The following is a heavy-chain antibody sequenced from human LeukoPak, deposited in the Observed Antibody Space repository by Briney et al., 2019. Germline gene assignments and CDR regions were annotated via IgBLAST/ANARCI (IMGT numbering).Heavy chain of an antibody. D-gene: IGHD3-10*01. Sequence: MTSETLSLTCTVSGGSINDASGNWIRKPPGQGLEWIGYIYHSGGTNYNPSLKSRVTISLDTSKNQFYLKLSSVTAADTAVYYCARVGTYYRSLDSWGQGTLVTVSS. V-gene: IGHV4-59*01. CDR2: IYHSGGT. CDR1: GGSINDAS. J-gene: IGHJ4*02. CDR3: ARVGTYYRSLDS.